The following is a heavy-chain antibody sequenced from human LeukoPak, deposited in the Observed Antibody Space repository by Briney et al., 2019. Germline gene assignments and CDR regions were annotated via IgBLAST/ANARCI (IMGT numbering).Heavy chain of an antibody. CDR1: GYTLTELS. Sequence: ASVKVSCKVSGYTLTELSMHWVRQAPGKGLEWMGGFDPEDGETIYAQKFQGRVTMTEDTSTDTAYMELSSLRSEDTAVYYCATSTQLRPKRMAVAGTNYWGQGTLVTVSS. D-gene: IGHD6-19*01. V-gene: IGHV1-24*01. CDR2: FDPEDGET. J-gene: IGHJ4*02. CDR3: ATSTQLRPKRMAVAGTNY.